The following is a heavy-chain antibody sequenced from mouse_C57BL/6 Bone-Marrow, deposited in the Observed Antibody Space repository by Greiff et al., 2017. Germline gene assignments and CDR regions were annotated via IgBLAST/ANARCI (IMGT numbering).Heavy chain of an antibody. V-gene: IGHV3-6*01. J-gene: IGHJ3*01. CDR2: ISYDGSN. CDR3: AEESYYYGSSSFAY. Sequence: DVKLQESGPGLVKPSQSLSLTCSVTGYSITSGYYWNWIRQFPGNQLEWMGYISYDGSNNYNPSLKNQISITRDTSKNQFFLKLNSVTTEDTATYYCAEESYYYGSSSFAYWGKGTLVTVSA. CDR1: GYSITSGYY. D-gene: IGHD1-1*01.